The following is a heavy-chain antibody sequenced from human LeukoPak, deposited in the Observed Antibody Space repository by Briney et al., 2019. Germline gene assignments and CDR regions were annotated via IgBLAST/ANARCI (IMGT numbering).Heavy chain of an antibody. CDR1: GGSISSYY. CDR2: FYHGGST. V-gene: IGHV4-59*08. Sequence: NPSETLSLTCTVSGGSISSYYWDWIRQPPGKGLEWIGTFYHGGSTYYNPSLKSRVTISVDTSKNQFSLNLTSVTAADTAVYYCARHSGSFYFYYYMDVWGKGTTVTVSS. J-gene: IGHJ6*03. CDR3: ARHSGSFYFYYYMDV. D-gene: IGHD1-26*01.